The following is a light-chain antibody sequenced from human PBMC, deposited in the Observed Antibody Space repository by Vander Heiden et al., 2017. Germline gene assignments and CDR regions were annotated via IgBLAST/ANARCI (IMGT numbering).Light chain of an antibody. CDR3: QQDDSYPRT. J-gene: IGKJ1*01. CDR1: QGISSY. Sequence: IQMTQSPSSFSASTGDRVTITCRASQGISSYLAWYQQKPGKAPKLLIYAASTLQSGVPSRFSGSGSGTEFTLTIGCLQSEDFATYYCQQDDSYPRTFGQGTKVEIK. V-gene: IGKV1-8*01. CDR2: AAS.